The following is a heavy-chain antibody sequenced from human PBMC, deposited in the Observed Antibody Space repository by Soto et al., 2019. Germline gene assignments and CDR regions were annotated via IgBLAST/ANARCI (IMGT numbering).Heavy chain of an antibody. CDR1: GFTFSSYS. J-gene: IGHJ6*03. CDR3: ARVWFGESPSDYYYYYMDV. D-gene: IGHD3-10*01. CDR2: ISSSSSTI. Sequence: GGSLRLSCAASGFTFSSYSMNWVRQAPGKGLEWVSYISSSSSTIYYADSVKGRFTISRDNAKNSLYLQMNGLRAEDTAVYYCARVWFGESPSDYYYYYMDVWGKGTTVTVSS. V-gene: IGHV3-48*01.